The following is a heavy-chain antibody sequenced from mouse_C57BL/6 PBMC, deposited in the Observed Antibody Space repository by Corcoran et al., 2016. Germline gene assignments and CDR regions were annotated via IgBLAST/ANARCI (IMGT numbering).Heavy chain of an antibody. Sequence: EVQLQQSVAELVRPGASVKLSCTASGFNIKNTYMHWVKQRPEQGLEWIGRIDPANGNTKYAPKFQGKATITADTSSNTAYLQLSSLTSEDTDIYYCAPYYYGSSRYFDVWGTGTTVTVSS. CDR1: GFNIKNTY. V-gene: IGHV14-3*01. CDR2: IDPANGNT. J-gene: IGHJ1*03. D-gene: IGHD1-1*01. CDR3: APYYYGSSRYFDV.